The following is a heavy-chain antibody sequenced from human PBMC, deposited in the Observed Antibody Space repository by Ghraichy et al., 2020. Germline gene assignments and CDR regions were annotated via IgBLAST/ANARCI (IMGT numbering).Heavy chain of an antibody. D-gene: IGHD3-3*01. Sequence: GGSLRLSCAASGFTFSNAWMSWVRQAPGKGLEWVGRIKSKTDGGTTDYAAPVKGRFTISRDDSKNTLYLQMNSLKTEDTAVYYCTTDDRITIFGVVDPYYYGMDVWGQGTTVTVSS. CDR3: TTDDRITIFGVVDPYYYGMDV. CDR2: IKSKTDGGTT. CDR1: GFTFSNAW. V-gene: IGHV3-15*01. J-gene: IGHJ6*02.